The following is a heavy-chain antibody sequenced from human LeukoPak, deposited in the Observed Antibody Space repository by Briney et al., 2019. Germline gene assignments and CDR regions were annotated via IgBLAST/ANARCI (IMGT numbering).Heavy chain of an antibody. CDR1: GYNFTSYW. D-gene: IGHD5-12*01. V-gene: IGHV5-51*01. J-gene: IGHJ5*02. Sequence: GGSLQISCKGSGYNFTSYWIGWVRQMPGKGLEWMGIIYPGDSDTRYSPSFQGQVTISADKSISTAYLQWSGLKAADTASEYWARRLYSGYDYSFDPWGQGTLVTVPS. CDR2: IYPGDSDT. CDR3: ARRLYSGYDYSFDP.